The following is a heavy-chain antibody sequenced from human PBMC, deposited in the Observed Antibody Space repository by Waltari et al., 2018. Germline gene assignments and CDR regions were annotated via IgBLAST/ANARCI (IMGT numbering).Heavy chain of an antibody. CDR3: AKALHSVARWGTDYYGMDV. Sequence: QVQLVQSGAEVKKPGASVKVSCKVSGYTLTELSMHWVRQAPGKGLEWMGGFDPEEGETIYAQKFQGRVTMTEDTSADTAYMELSSLRSEDTAVYYCAKALHSVARWGTDYYGMDVWGQGTTVTVSS. J-gene: IGHJ6*02. CDR1: GYTLTELS. CDR2: FDPEEGET. D-gene: IGHD3-16*01. V-gene: IGHV1-24*01.